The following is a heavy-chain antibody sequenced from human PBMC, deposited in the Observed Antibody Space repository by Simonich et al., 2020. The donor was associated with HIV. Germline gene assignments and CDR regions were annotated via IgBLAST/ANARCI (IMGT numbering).Heavy chain of an antibody. V-gene: IGHV1-2*06. CDR2: IKPNSGGT. D-gene: IGHD6-6*01. J-gene: IGHJ3*02. CDR1: GYTFTEWN. CDR3: ATHGPGSSSSALDI. Sequence: QVQPVKSGAEVKKPGASVKVSCKASGYTFTEWNIHWVRQAPGQGLEWTCLIKPNSGGTAYPQKFQGRVTMTRDTSINTAYMVGSKLISDDTAVYDCATHGPGSSSSALDIWGQGTIITVSS.